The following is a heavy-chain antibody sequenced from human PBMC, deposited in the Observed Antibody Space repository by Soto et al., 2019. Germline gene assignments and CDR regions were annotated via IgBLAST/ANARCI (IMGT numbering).Heavy chain of an antibody. J-gene: IGHJ3*02. CDR1: GFTFSSYA. V-gene: IGHV3-23*01. D-gene: IGHD1-7*01. CDR3: ARSLELRISSAFDI. CDR2: ISGSGGST. Sequence: GGSPRLSCAASGFTFSSYAMSWVRQAPGKGLEWVSAISGSGGSTYYADSVKGRFTISRDNSKNTLYLQMNSLRAEDTAVYYCARSLELRISSAFDIWGQGTMVTVSS.